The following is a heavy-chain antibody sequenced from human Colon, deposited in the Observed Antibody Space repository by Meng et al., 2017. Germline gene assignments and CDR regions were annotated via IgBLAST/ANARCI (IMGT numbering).Heavy chain of an antibody. Sequence: QVQLQELGPGLVKPYQTLSLICTVSGGSISGDYYWSWIRQHPGKGLEWIGYISYTGSTYPNPSLRSRVTISVDTSKSQFSLKLTDVTSADSAVYHCAREVIVRALDYFDYWGQGTLVTVSS. CDR2: ISYTGST. CDR1: GGSISGDYY. J-gene: IGHJ4*02. V-gene: IGHV4-31*03. CDR3: AREVIVRALDYFDY. D-gene: IGHD1-26*01.